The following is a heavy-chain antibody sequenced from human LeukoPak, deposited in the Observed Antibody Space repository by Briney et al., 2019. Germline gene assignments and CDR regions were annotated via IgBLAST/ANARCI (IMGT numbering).Heavy chain of an antibody. V-gene: IGHV4-59*01. D-gene: IGHD1-26*01. J-gene: IGHJ3*02. CDR3: AREGARWEPSFSAFDI. CDR1: GGSISGYY. CDR2: IYYSGST. Sequence: SETLSLTCTVSGGSISGYYWSWIRQPPGKGLEWIGYIYYSGSTSYNLSLKSRVTISVDTSKNQFSLKLSSVTAADTAVYYCAREGARWEPSFSAFDIWGQGTMVTVSS.